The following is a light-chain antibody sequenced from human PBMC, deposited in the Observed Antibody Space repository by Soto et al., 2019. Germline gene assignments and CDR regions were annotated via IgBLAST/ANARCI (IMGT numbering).Light chain of an antibody. CDR3: CAYADSGPAL. Sequence: QSALTQPASVSGSPEQSITISCTGTSSDVGSYNLVSWYQQHPGKAPKVMIYEATKRPSGVSNRFSGSKSGNTASLTIPGLQAQDETDYYCCAYADSGPALLGGATERTVL. CDR1: SSDVGSYNL. V-gene: IGLV2-23*01. CDR2: EAT. J-gene: IGLJ3*02.